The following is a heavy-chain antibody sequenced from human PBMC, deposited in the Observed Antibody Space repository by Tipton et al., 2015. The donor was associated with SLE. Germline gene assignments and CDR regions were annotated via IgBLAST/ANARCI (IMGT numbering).Heavy chain of an antibody. CDR1: GFSFGEYA. Sequence: SLRLSCAASGFSFGEYAMSWVRQAPGKGLEWVGFIRSKTYGGTTEYAASVRGRFTISRDDSTNIAYLEMNSLRTEDTAVYYCTRDPVKDDSSGYFPFEYWGQGTLVTVSS. V-gene: IGHV3-49*04. J-gene: IGHJ4*02. D-gene: IGHD3-22*01. CDR2: IRSKTYGGTT. CDR3: TRDPVKDDSSGYFPFEY.